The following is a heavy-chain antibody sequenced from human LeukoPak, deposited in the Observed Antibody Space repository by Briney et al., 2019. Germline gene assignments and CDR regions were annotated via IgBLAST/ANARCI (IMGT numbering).Heavy chain of an antibody. CDR1: GYTFNIYG. CDR2: ISAYNGNT. J-gene: IGHJ4*02. V-gene: IGHV1-18*01. D-gene: IGHD6-13*01. CDR3: ARKISGAAGTDY. Sequence: ASVKVSCKASGYTFNIYGISWVRQAPGQGLEWMGWISAYNGNTNYAQNLQDRVTMTTDTSTSTAYMELRSLRYDDTAVYYCARKISGAAGTDYWGQGTPVTVSS.